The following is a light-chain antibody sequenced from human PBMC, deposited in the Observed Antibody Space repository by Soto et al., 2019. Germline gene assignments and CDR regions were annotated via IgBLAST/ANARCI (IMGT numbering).Light chain of an antibody. Sequence: QSALTQPRSVSGSPRQSVTISCTGTSSDIGDYNYVPWYQQHPGKAPKLMIFDVNKRPSGVPDRFSGSKSGNTASLTISGLQAEDEADYYCCSYAGSYTHVFGTGTKLTVL. CDR1: SSDIGDYNY. V-gene: IGLV2-11*01. CDR3: CSYAGSYTHV. CDR2: DVN. J-gene: IGLJ1*01.